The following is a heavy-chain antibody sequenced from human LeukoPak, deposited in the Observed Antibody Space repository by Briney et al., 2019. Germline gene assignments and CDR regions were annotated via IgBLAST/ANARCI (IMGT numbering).Heavy chain of an antibody. V-gene: IGHV4-4*07. CDR2: IYTSGST. CDR1: GGSISSYY. J-gene: IGHJ4*02. CDR3: ARDQYSYYFDY. Sequence: PSETLSLTCTVSGGSISSYYWSWIRQPAGEGLGWIGRIYTSGSTNYNPSLKSRVTMSVDTSKNQFSLKLSSVTAADTAVYYCARDQYSYYFDYWGQGTLVTVSS. D-gene: IGHD2-21*01.